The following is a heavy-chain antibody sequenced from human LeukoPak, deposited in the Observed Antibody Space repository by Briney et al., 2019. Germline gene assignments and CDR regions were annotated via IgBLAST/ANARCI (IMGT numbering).Heavy chain of an antibody. CDR3: AREPPYYYYGMDV. CDR2: IKQDGSEK. Sequence: GGSRRLSCAASGFTFSSYWMSWVRQAPGKGLEWVANIKQDGSEKYYVDSVKGRFTISRDNAKNSLYLQMNSLRAEDTAVYYCAREPPYYYYGMDVWGQGTTVTVSS. V-gene: IGHV3-7*03. CDR1: GFTFSSYW. J-gene: IGHJ6*02.